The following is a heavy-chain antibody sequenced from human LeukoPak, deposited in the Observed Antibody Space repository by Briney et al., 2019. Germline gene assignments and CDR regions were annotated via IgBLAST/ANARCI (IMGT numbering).Heavy chain of an antibody. Sequence: SCKASGGTFSSYAMSWVRQAPGKGLEWVGFIRSKAYGGTTEYAASVKGRFTISRDDSKSIAYLQMNSLKTEDTAVYYCTRLGSITIFGVVTLDAFDIWGQGTMVTVSS. CDR2: IRSKAYGGTT. D-gene: IGHD3-3*01. CDR1: GGTFSSYA. CDR3: TRLGSITIFGVVTLDAFDI. J-gene: IGHJ3*02. V-gene: IGHV3-49*04.